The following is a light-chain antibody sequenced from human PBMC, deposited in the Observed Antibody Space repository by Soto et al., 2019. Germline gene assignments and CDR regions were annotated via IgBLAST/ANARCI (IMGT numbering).Light chain of an antibody. J-gene: IGLJ1*01. V-gene: IGLV2-8*01. Sequence: QSVLTQPPSASGSPGQSVTISCTGTSSDVGGYNYVSWYQQHPGKAPKLVIYEVSKRPSGVPDRFSGSKSGNTASPTVSGLHAEDEADYYCSSYAGSNNFDVFGTGTKVTVL. CDR2: EVS. CDR1: SSDVGGYNY. CDR3: SSYAGSNNFDV.